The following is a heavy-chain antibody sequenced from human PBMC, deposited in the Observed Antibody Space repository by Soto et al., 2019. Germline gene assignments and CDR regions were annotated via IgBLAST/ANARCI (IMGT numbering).Heavy chain of an antibody. CDR3: ARRGGNSYGSLYGMDV. CDR2: ISYSGIT. CDR1: GGSISSSNYK. J-gene: IGHJ6*02. Sequence: SETLSLTCTVSGGSISSSNYKWAWIRQPPGKGLEWIGSISYSGITYYNPSLKSRVTISVDTSKNQFSLKLSSMTAADTALYYCARRGGNSYGSLYGMDVWGQGTTVTVSS. D-gene: IGHD5-18*01. V-gene: IGHV4-39*01.